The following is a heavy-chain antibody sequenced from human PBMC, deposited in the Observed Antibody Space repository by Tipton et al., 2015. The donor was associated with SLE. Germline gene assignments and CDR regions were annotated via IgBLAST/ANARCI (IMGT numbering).Heavy chain of an antibody. Sequence: QLVQSGGGVVQPGRSLRLSCAASGFTFSSYAMHWVRQAPGKGLEWVAVISYDGSNKYYADSVKGRFTISRDNSKNTLYLQMNSLRPEDTAVYFCVGLLTYYYAMDVWGQGTTVTVSS. CDR1: GFTFSSYA. V-gene: IGHV3-30*04. CDR3: VGLLTYYYAMDV. D-gene: IGHD3-10*01. CDR2: ISYDGSNK. J-gene: IGHJ6*02.